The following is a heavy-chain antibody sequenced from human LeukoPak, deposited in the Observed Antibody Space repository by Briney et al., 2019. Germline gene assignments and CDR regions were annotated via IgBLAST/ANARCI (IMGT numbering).Heavy chain of an antibody. CDR1: GGSISSYY. V-gene: IGHV4-59*01. D-gene: IGHD5-24*01. Sequence: AESLSLTCTVAGGSISSYYWSWLRQPPGKGVEGSGYIYYSGSTNYNPSRKSRCTISVDTAKNEFSLKRSNVSAAGTAGEYWATAVDMATIFDLWGRGTLVTVSS. CDR2: IYYSGST. CDR3: ATAVDMATIFDL. J-gene: IGHJ2*01.